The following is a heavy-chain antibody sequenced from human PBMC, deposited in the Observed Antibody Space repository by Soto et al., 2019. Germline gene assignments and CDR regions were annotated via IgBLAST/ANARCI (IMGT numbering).Heavy chain of an antibody. CDR3: ARAGEYYYGSGSYYDFDY. J-gene: IGHJ4*02. V-gene: IGHV4-30-4*01. Sequence: QVQLQESGPGLVKPSQTLSLTCTVSGGSISSGDYYWSWIRQPPGKGLEWIGYIYYSGSTYYNPSLMSRVTISVDTSKNQFSLKLSSVTAADTAVYYCARAGEYYYGSGSYYDFDYWGQGTLVTVSS. CDR2: IYYSGST. CDR1: GGSISSGDYY. D-gene: IGHD3-10*01.